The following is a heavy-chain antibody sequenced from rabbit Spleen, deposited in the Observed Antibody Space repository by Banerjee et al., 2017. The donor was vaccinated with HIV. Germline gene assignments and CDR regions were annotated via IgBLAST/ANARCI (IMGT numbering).Heavy chain of an antibody. V-gene: IGHV1S45*01. CDR2: IYATTSSGST. CDR1: GIDFSSYQY. Sequence: QQQLEESGGGLVKPGGTLTLTCKASGIDFSSYQYMSWVRQAPGKGLEWIGAIYATTSSGSTYYASWAKGRFTISKTSSTTVTLQMTSLTAADTATYFCARDLRGRDWDYFFDLWGPGTLVTVS. CDR3: ARDLRGRDWDYFFDL. J-gene: IGHJ4*01. D-gene: IGHD4-1*01.